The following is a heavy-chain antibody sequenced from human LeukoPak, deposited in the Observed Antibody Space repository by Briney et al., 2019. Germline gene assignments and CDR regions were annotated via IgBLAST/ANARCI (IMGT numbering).Heavy chain of an antibody. CDR1: GSTFSGSA. V-gene: IGHV3-73*01. J-gene: IGHJ5*02. CDR2: IRSKANSYAT. D-gene: IGHD6-19*01. CDR3: TFLIAVAGNWFDP. Sequence: GGSLRLSCATSGSTFSGSAMHWVRQASGKGLEWVGRIRSKANSYATAYAASVKGRFTISRDDSKNTAYLQMNSLKTEDTAVYYCTFLIAVAGNWFDPWGQGTLVTVSS.